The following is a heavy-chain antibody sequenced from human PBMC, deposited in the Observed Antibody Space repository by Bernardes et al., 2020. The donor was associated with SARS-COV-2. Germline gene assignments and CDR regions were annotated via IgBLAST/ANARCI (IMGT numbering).Heavy chain of an antibody. Sequence: GGSLRLSCAASGFTFSSYGMHWVRQAPGKGLEWVAVISYDGSNKYYADSVKGRFTISRDNSKNTLYLQMNSLRAEDTAVYYCAKDIMVRGVIQLHYYCYGMDVWGQGTTVTVSS. CDR3: AKDIMVRGVIQLHYYCYGMDV. CDR2: ISYDGSNK. D-gene: IGHD3-10*01. V-gene: IGHV3-30*18. J-gene: IGHJ6*02. CDR1: GFTFSSYG.